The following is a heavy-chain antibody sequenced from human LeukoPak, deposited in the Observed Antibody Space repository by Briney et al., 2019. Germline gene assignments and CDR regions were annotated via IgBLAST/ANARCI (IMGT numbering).Heavy chain of an antibody. J-gene: IGHJ4*02. V-gene: IGHV3-23*01. Sequence: GGSLRLSCAASGFTFSSYAMSWVRQAPGKGLEWVSAISSSGDTYYAGSVKGRFTISRDNSKNTLYLQMNRLRAEDTAVYYCVKDAVGATAYYFDCWAREPWSPSPQ. CDR3: VKDAVGATAYYFDC. CDR2: ISSSGDT. CDR1: GFTFSSYA. D-gene: IGHD1-26*01.